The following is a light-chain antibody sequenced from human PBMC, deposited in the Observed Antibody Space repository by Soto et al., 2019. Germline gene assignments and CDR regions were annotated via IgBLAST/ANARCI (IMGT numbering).Light chain of an antibody. CDR1: QSVSSSY. Sequence: EIVLTQSPGTLSLSPGERATLSCRASQSVSSSYLAWYQQKPGQAHMLLIYGASSRATGIPDRFCGSGSGTDFTLIISRLEPEYVAVYYCQQYGGSPLPPFGGGTKAEIK. J-gene: IGKJ4*01. CDR3: QQYGGSPLPP. V-gene: IGKV3-20*01. CDR2: GAS.